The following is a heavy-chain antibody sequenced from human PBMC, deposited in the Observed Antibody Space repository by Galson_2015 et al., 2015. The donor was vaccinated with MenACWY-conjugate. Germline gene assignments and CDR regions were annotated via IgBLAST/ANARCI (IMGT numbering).Heavy chain of an antibody. CDR3: TTGYVGPDAFDI. J-gene: IGHJ3*02. Sequence: SLRLSCAASGFTFSNAWMSWVRQAPGKGLEWVGRIKSKTDGGTTDYAAPVKGRFTTSRDDSKNTLYLQMNSLKTEDTAVYYCTTGYVGPDAFDIWGQGTMVTVSS. CDR2: IKSKTDGGTT. V-gene: IGHV3-15*01. CDR1: GFTFSNAW. D-gene: IGHD1-1*01.